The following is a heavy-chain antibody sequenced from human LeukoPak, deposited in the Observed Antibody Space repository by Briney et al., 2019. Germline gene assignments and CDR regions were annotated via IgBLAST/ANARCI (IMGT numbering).Heavy chain of an antibody. CDR3: ARRGVGRLLAAAFDI. Sequence: SETLSLTCTVSGGSISSYYWSWIRQPPGKGREWIGYIYYSGSTNYNPSLKSRVTISVDTSKNQFSLKLSSVTAADTAVYYCARRGVGRLLAAAFDIWGQGTMVTVSS. V-gene: IGHV4-59*12. J-gene: IGHJ3*02. D-gene: IGHD3-22*01. CDR2: IYYSGST. CDR1: GGSISSYY.